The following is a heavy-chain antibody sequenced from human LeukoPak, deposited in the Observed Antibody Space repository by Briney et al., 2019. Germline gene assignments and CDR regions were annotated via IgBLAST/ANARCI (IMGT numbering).Heavy chain of an antibody. CDR3: ARALVYDFWSGYHSNYFDY. J-gene: IGHJ4*02. CDR1: GGSISSGGYY. Sequence: SETLSLTCTVSGGSISSGGYYWSWIRQHPGKGLEWIGYIYYSGSTYYNPSLKSRVTISVDTSKNQFSLKLSSVTAADTVVYYCARALVYDFWSGYHSNYFDYWGQGTLVTVSS. D-gene: IGHD3-3*01. CDR2: IYYSGST. V-gene: IGHV4-31*03.